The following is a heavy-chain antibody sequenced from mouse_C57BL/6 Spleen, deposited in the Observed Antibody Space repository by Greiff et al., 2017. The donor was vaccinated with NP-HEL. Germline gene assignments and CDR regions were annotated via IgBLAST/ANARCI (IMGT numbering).Heavy chain of an antibody. CDR1: GYAFSSYW. CDR3: ARWLLREAMDY. J-gene: IGHJ4*01. CDR2: ISPGDGDP. V-gene: IGHV1-80*01. Sequence: VQLQQSGAELVKPGASVKISCKASGYAFSSYWMNGVRQRPGRGLEWIGQISPGDGDPNYNEKFRNTAPLTADKSSSTDYIQLSSLTSEDSAVYFCARWLLREAMDYWGQGTSVTVSS. D-gene: IGHD2-3*01.